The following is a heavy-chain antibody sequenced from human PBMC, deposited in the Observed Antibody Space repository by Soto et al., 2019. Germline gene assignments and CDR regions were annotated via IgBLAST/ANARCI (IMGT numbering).Heavy chain of an antibody. CDR2: INPSGGST. Sequence: QVQLVQSGAEVKKPGASVKVSCKASGYTFTSYYMHWVRQAPGQGLEWMGIINPSGGSTSYAQKYHGSITMTRDTSTSTVHMELGTLRSADTAVYYCARGPPAYSYGHYYYGMDVWGQGTTVTVSS. V-gene: IGHV1-46*01. CDR1: GYTFTSYY. J-gene: IGHJ6*02. CDR3: ARGPPAYSYGHYYYGMDV. D-gene: IGHD5-18*01.